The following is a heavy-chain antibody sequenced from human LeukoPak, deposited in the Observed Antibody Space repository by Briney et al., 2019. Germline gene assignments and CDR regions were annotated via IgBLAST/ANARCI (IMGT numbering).Heavy chain of an antibody. CDR1: GGSFSGYY. CDR2: INHSGST. J-gene: IGHJ4*02. D-gene: IGHD3-10*01. CDR3: ARMQAYGSGSYFLQY. V-gene: IGHV4-34*01. Sequence: SETLSLTCAVYGGSFSGYYWSWIRQPPGKGLEWIGEINHSGSTNYNPSLKSRVTISVDTSKDQFSLKLSSVTAADAAVYYCARMQAYGSGSYFLQYWGQGTLVTVSS.